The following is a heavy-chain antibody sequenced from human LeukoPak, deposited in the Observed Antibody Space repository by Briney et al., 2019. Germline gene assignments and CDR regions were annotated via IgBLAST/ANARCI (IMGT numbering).Heavy chain of an antibody. V-gene: IGHV1-2*04. CDR3: ARGGGAMYDILTGYYFCY. CDR2: INPNSGGT. Sequence: ASVKVSCKASGYTFTGYYMHWVRRAPGQGLEWMGWINPNSGGTNYAQKFQGWVTMTRDTSISTAYMELSRLRSDDTAVYYCARGGGAMYDILTGYYFCYWGQGTLVTVSS. D-gene: IGHD3-9*01. J-gene: IGHJ4*02. CDR1: GYTFTGYY.